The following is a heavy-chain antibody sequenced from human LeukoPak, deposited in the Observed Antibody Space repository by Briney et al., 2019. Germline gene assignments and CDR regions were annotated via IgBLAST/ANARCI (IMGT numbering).Heavy chain of an antibody. Sequence: QPGGSLRPSCAASGFILRPYWMHWVRQAPGKGLVWVSRINSDGRTTAYADSVKGRFTISRDNSKNTLYLQMNSLRAEDTAVYYCARAGGETYSSGWGGNWFDPWGQGTLVTVSS. CDR2: INSDGRTT. V-gene: IGHV3-74*01. D-gene: IGHD6-19*01. CDR1: GFILRPYW. CDR3: ARAGGETYSSGWGGNWFDP. J-gene: IGHJ5*02.